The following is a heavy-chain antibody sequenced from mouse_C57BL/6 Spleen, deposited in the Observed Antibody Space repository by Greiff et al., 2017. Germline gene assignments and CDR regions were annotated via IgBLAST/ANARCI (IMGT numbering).Heavy chain of an antibody. V-gene: IGHV1-69*01. Sequence: QVQLQQPGAELVMPGASVKLSCKASGYTFTSYWMHWVKQRPGQGLEWIGEIDPSDSYTNYNQKFKGKSTLTVDKSSSTAYMQLSSLTSEDSAVYYCAIFGNDGFAYWGQGTLVTVSA. J-gene: IGHJ3*01. CDR1: GYTFTSYW. CDR3: AIFGNDGFAY. CDR2: IDPSDSYT. D-gene: IGHD2-2*01.